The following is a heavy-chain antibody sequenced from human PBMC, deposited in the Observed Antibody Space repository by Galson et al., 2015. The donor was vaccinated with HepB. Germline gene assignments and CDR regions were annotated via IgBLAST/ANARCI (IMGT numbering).Heavy chain of an antibody. CDR1: GFMFGDYA. D-gene: IGHD1-26*01. V-gene: IGHV3-49*04. J-gene: IGHJ4*02. CDR3: TRDESRWELLD. Sequence: SLRLSCAGSGFMFGDYAMSWVRQAPGKGLEWVGFIRSKAYGGTTEYAASVKGRFTISRDDSKSIAYPQMNSLKTEDTAVYYCTRDESRWELLDWGQGTLVTVSS. CDR2: IRSKAYGGTT.